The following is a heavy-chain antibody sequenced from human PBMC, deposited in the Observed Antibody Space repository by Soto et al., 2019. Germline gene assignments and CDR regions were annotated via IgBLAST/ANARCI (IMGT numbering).Heavy chain of an antibody. CDR1: GESISSSSYY. CDR3: ARQRTTVVTQAYFDH. D-gene: IGHD2-21*02. CDR2: IYYSGRT. V-gene: IGHV4-39*01. Sequence: LSLTCIASGESISSSSYYWGWIRQPPGKGLEWIGSIYYSGRTYYNPSFKSRVTISIDTSKNQFSLKLSSVTATDTAVYYCARQRTTVVTQAYFDHWGQGALVTVSS. J-gene: IGHJ4*02.